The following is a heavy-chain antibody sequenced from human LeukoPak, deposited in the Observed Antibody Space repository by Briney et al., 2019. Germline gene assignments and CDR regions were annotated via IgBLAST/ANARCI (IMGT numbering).Heavy chain of an antibody. CDR3: ARGLPRYYGSGSYRAV. Sequence: SETLSLTCAIYGGSFSGYNWSWIRQPRGKGLEWIAEINHSGSTNYNPSLKSRVTISVDTSKNQFSLKLSSVTAADTAVYYCARGLPRYYGSGSYRAVWGKGTTVTVSS. V-gene: IGHV4-34*01. CDR1: GGSFSGYN. D-gene: IGHD3-10*01. CDR2: INHSGST. J-gene: IGHJ6*03.